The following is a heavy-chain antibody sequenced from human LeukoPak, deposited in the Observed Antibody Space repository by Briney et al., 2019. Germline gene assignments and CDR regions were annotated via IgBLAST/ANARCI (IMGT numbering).Heavy chain of an antibody. CDR1: GFTFSNYW. V-gene: IGHV3-7*01. CDR3: ATYSSLNRREFQY. D-gene: IGHD3-22*01. CDR2: IKTDGSEK. J-gene: IGHJ1*01. Sequence: GGSLRLSCEGSGFTFSNYWMGWVRQAPGKGLQWVANIKTDGSEKYYVDSVKGRFTISRDNAKNSLYLQMNSLRAEDTAVYYCATYSSLNRREFQYWGQSTLVTVSS.